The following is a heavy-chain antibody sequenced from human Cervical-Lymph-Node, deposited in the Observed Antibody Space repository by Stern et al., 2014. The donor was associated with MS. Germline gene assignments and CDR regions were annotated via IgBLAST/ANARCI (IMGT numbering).Heavy chain of an antibody. CDR2: LYWNDDK. Sequence: ESGPTLVKPTQTLTLTCTFSGLSLSTSEVAVGWIRQPPGKALEWLALLYWNDDKNYSPSLKSRLTITKETSQNTVGPTMPNMDPVDTGTYYGAHAVKRSRYGMDVWGQGTTVTVSS. D-gene: IGHD1-14*01. CDR3: AHAVKRSRYGMDV. J-gene: IGHJ6*02. CDR1: GLSLSTSEVA. V-gene: IGHV2-5*01.